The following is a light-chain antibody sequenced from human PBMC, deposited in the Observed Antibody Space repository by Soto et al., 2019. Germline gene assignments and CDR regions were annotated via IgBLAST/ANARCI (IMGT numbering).Light chain of an antibody. CDR1: SSDIGSYKF. CDR3: CSHAGDHVV. J-gene: IGLJ2*01. CDR2: KGS. V-gene: IGLV2-23*01. Sequence: QSALTQPASVSGSPGQSITISCTGTSSDIGSYKFVSWYQQHVGKAPKVMTYKGSKRPSGVSDRFSASKSGNTASLTISGLQAEDEADYYCCSHAGDHVVFGGGTKLTVL.